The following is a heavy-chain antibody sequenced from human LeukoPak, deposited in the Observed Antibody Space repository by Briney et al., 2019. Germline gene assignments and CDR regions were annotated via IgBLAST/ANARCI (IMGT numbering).Heavy chain of an antibody. CDR2: ISSSSNTI. D-gene: IGHD5/OR15-5a*01. Sequence: SGGSLRLSCAASGFTFSTYSMNWVRQAPGKGLEWVSYISSSSNTIYYADSVKGRFTISRDNAKNSLYLQMNSLRDEDTAVYYCARDILTKQAYSVYDNWGQGTLVTVSS. J-gene: IGHJ4*02. CDR1: GFTFSTYS. CDR3: ARDILTKQAYSVYDN. V-gene: IGHV3-48*02.